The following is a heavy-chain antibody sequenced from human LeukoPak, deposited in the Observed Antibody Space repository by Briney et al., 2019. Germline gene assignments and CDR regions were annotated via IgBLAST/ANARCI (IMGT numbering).Heavy chain of an antibody. V-gene: IGHV4-34*01. CDR3: ARSLGFWSGYYDY. D-gene: IGHD3-3*01. J-gene: IGHJ4*02. Sequence: PSDTVSLTCGVYGGSSSGYYWSWIRQPPGKGLECIGAINHSGSTNYNPSLKSRVTISVDTSKNQFSLKLSSVTAADTAVYSCARSLGFWSGYYDYWGQGTLVTVSS. CDR1: GGSSSGYY. CDR2: INHSGST.